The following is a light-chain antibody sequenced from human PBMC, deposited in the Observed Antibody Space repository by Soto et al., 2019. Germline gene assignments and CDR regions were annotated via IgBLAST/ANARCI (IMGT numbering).Light chain of an antibody. V-gene: IGLV2-23*01. Sequence: QSVLTQPASVSGSPGQPITISCSGSSSDVGSYKFVSWFQQHPGEAPKLMIYEGSKRPSGVSNRFSGSKSGNTASLTISGLQAEDEADYYCCSYAGSSTLLFGGGTKLTVL. CDR2: EGS. CDR3: CSYAGSSTLL. J-gene: IGLJ3*02. CDR1: SSDVGSYKF.